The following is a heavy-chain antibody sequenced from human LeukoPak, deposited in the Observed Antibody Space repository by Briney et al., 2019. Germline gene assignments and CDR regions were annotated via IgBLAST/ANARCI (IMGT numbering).Heavy chain of an antibody. CDR1: GFTFSSYA. V-gene: IGHV3-23*01. Sequence: GGSLRLSCAASGFTFSSYAMSWVRQAPGKGLEWVSAISGSGGSTYYADSVKGRFTISRDNSKNTLYLQMNSLRAEDTAVYYCAKGRFGLWFGESSAHFDYWGQGTLVTVAS. D-gene: IGHD3-10*01. CDR3: AKGRFGLWFGESSAHFDY. J-gene: IGHJ4*02. CDR2: ISGSGGST.